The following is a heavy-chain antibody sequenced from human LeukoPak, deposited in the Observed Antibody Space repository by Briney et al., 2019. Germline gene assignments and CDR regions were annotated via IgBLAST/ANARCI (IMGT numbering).Heavy chain of an antibody. V-gene: IGHV3-30*04. Sequence: PGGSLRLSCAASGFTFSNYVMHWVRQAPGKGLEWVAVISYDGSNIYYADSVKGRFTISRDNSKSTLYLQMNSLRAEDTAVYYCARDGPKITTFGYFDYWGQGTLVTGSS. CDR3: ARDGPKITTFGYFDY. CDR1: GFTFSNYV. D-gene: IGHD1/OR15-1a*01. CDR2: ISYDGSNI. J-gene: IGHJ4*02.